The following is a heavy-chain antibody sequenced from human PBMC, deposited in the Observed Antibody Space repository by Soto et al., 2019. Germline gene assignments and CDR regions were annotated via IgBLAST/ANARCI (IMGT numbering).Heavy chain of an antibody. J-gene: IGHJ5*02. D-gene: IGHD3-22*01. Sequence: ASVKVSCKASGFTFTSSAVQWVRQARGQRLEWIGWIVVGSGNTNYAQKFQERVTITRDMSTSTAYMELSSLRSEDTAVYYCAAAYVYYYDSSGHPLNFDPWGQGTLVTVSS. V-gene: IGHV1-58*01. CDR2: IVVGSGNT. CDR1: GFTFTSSA. CDR3: AAAYVYYYDSSGHPLNFDP.